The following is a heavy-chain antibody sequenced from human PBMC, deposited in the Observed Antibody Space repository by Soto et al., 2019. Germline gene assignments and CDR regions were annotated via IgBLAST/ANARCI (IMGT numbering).Heavy chain of an antibody. D-gene: IGHD2-2*01. CDR2: ISGSGAST. CDR3: AKEYCASTSCNFDH. V-gene: IGHV3-23*01. CDR1: GFAFSNYA. J-gene: IGHJ4*02. Sequence: EVQLLESGGGLVQPGGSLRLSCAASGFAFSNYAMSWVRQAPGKGLEWVSAISGSGASTYYADSVKGRFTISRDNSKNTLYLQMNSLRAEDTAVYYCAKEYCASTSCNFDHWGQGTLVTVSS.